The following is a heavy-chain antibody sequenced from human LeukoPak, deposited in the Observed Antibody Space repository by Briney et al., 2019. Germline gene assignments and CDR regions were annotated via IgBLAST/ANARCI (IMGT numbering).Heavy chain of an antibody. CDR1: GGSISRHY. CDR2: IYSSGST. D-gene: IGHD3-10*01. V-gene: IGHV4-59*11. CDR3: ASGAISGSYYNPFDY. J-gene: IGHJ4*02. Sequence: KPSETLSLTCTVSGGSISRHYWYWIRQPPGKGLEWIGYIYSSGSTNYNPSLKSRVTISVDTSKNQFSLKLSSVTAADTAVYYCASGAISGSYYNPFDYWGQGTLVTVSS.